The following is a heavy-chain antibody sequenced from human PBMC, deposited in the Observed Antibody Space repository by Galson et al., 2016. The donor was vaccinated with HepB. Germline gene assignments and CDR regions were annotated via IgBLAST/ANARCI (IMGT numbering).Heavy chain of an antibody. J-gene: IGHJ2*01. D-gene: IGHD3-16*01. CDR2: ISITSGYK. V-gene: IGHV3-21*01. CDR1: GFTFSTYS. Sequence: SLRLSCAASGFTFSTYSMNWVRQAPGKGLEWVSFISITSGYKYYADSLKGRVTISRDNAKNSLYLQMNSLRAEDTAVYYCASPPEGDRRYLDLWGRGTLVTVSS. CDR3: ASPPEGDRRYLDL.